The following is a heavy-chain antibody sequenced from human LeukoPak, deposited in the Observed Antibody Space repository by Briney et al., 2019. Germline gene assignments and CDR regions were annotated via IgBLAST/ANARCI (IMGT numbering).Heavy chain of an antibody. V-gene: IGHV4-61*02. CDR1: GGSISSGSYY. J-gene: IGHJ5*02. D-gene: IGHD2-2*01. CDR3: ARTSPKRYCSSTSCQQRGNWFDP. Sequence: SQTLSLTCTVSGGSISSGSYYWSWIRQPAGKGLEWIGRIYTSGSTNYNPSLKSRVTISVDTSKNQFSLKLSSVTAADTAVYYCARTSPKRYCSSTSCQQRGNWFDPWGQGTLVTVSS. CDR2: IYTSGST.